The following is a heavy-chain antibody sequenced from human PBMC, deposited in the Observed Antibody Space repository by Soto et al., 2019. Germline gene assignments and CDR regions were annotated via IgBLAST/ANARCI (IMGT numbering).Heavy chain of an antibody. CDR1: GGSISSYY. CDR3: ARRYGYSFDY. D-gene: IGHD1-1*01. J-gene: IGHJ4*02. CDR2: IYYSGST. V-gene: IGHV4-59*08. Sequence: SSETLSLTCTVSGGSISSYYWSWIRQPPGKGLEWIGYIYYSGSTNYNPSLKSRVTISVDTSKNQFSLKLSSVTAADTAVYYCARRYGYSFDYWGQGILVTVSS.